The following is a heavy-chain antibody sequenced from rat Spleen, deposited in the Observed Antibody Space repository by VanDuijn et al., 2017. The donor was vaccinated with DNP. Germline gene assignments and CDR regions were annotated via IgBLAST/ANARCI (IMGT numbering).Heavy chain of an antibody. CDR2: ISTGGGNT. V-gene: IGHV5S13*01. J-gene: IGHJ4*01. CDR3: ARHTYYGYNQYYYAMDA. CDR1: GFTFSNYG. Sequence: EVQLVESGGGLVQPGRSLKLSCAASGFTFSNYGMAWVRQAPTKGLEWVASISTGGGNTYYRDSVKGRFTISRDNAKNTQYLQMDSLRSEDTATYYCARHTYYGYNQYYYAMDAWGQGTSVTVSS. D-gene: IGHD1-9*01.